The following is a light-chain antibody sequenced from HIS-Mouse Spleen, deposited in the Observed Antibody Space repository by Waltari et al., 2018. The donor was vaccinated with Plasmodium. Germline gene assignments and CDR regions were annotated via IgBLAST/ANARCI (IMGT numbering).Light chain of an antibody. CDR2: KAS. V-gene: IGKV1-5*03. J-gene: IGKJ1*01. CDR1: QSISSW. CDR3: QQYNSYWT. Sequence: DIQMTQSPSTLSASVGDRDTITCRASQSISSWLAWYQQKPGKAPKILIYKASSLESGVPSRFSGSGSGTEFTLTISSLQPDDFATYYCQQYNSYWTFGQGTKVEIK.